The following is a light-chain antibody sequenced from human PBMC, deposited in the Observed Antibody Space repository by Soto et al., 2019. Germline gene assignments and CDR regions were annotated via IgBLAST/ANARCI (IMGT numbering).Light chain of an antibody. V-gene: IGLV2-14*01. Sequence: QSALTQPASVSGSLGQSITISCTGTNRDVGYYNYVSWYQHHPGKAPKLMIYEVSNRPSGVSNLFSGSKSGNTASLTISGLQAEDETDYYCTSYTHSSTVVFGGGTKVTVL. J-gene: IGLJ2*01. CDR1: NRDVGYYNY. CDR2: EVS. CDR3: TSYTHSSTVV.